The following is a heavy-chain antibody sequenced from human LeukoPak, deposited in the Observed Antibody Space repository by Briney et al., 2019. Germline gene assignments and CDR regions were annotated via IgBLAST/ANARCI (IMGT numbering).Heavy chain of an antibody. V-gene: IGHV3-21*04. CDR3: AVVGQGVVITFDY. D-gene: IGHD3-3*01. CDR1: GFTFRSYS. CDR2: IDPSSTYI. Sequence: GGSLRLSCAASGFTFRSYSMNWVRQAPGKGLEWVSAIDPSSTYIYYADSVKGRFTISRDNSKNTLYLQMNSLRAEDTAVYYCAVVGQGVVITFDYWGQGTLVTVSS. J-gene: IGHJ4*02.